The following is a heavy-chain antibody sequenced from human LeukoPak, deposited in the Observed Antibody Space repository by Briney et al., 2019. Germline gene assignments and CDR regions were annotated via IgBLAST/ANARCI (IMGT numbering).Heavy chain of an antibody. CDR2: IYYSGST. Sequence: PSETLSLTCTVSGGSISSSSYYWGWIRQPPGKGLEWIGSIYYSGSTYYNPSLKSRVTISVDTSKNQFSLKLSSVTAADTAVYYCARELELRYWGQGTLVTVSS. V-gene: IGHV4-39*07. CDR3: ARELELRY. J-gene: IGHJ4*02. D-gene: IGHD1-7*01. CDR1: GGSISSSSYY.